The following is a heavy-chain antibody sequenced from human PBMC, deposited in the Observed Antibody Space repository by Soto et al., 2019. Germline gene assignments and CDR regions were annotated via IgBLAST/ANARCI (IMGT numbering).Heavy chain of an antibody. CDR3: ARGSITMVRGVIFPTYYYYGMDV. Sequence: SETLSLTCAVYGGSFSGNYWSWIRQPPGKGLEGIGEINHSGSTNYNPSLKSRVTISVDMSKNQFSLKLSFVTAADTAVYYCARGSITMVRGVIFPTYYYYGMDVWGLGTTVTVS. V-gene: IGHV4-34*01. CDR2: INHSGST. CDR1: GGSFSGNY. D-gene: IGHD3-10*01. J-gene: IGHJ6*02.